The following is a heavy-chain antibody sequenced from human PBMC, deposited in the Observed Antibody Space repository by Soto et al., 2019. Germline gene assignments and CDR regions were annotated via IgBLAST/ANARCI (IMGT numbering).Heavy chain of an antibody. Sequence: GGSLRLSCAASGFTFSSYAMSWVRQAPGKGLEWVSAISGSGGSTYYADSVKGRFTISRDNSKNTLYLQMNSLRAEDTAVYYCAIRPTLVGSGYWGQGTLVTVSS. V-gene: IGHV3-23*01. CDR3: AIRPTLVGSGY. CDR1: GFTFSSYA. CDR2: ISGSGGST. J-gene: IGHJ4*02. D-gene: IGHD6-6*01.